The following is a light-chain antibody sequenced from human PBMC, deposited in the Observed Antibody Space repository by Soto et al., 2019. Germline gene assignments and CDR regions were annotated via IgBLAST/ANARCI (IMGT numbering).Light chain of an antibody. CDR3: CSYAGGHTSLL. Sequence: QSALTQPRSVSGSPGQSVTISCTGTSSDVGGYNYVSWYQQHPGTVPKLMIYDVSNRPSEVPDRFSGSKSGNTASLTISGLQAEDEADYYCCSYAGGHTSLLFGGGTKLTVL. CDR1: SSDVGGYNY. V-gene: IGLV2-11*01. J-gene: IGLJ2*01. CDR2: DVS.